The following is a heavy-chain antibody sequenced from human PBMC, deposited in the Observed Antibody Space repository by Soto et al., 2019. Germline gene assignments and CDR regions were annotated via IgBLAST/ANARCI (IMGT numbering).Heavy chain of an antibody. J-gene: IGHJ4*02. CDR2: IITYNGNT. CDR1: GYTFSSYA. Sequence: QVQLVQSGAEVKKPGASVKVSCKASGYTFSSYAISWVRQAPGQGLEWMGWIITYNGNTNYAQKLQGRVTMTTDTSPTTASTDLRSLRSDDTAVYYCARTGPPVDYWGQGTLVTVSS. V-gene: IGHV1-18*01. CDR3: ARTGPPVDY.